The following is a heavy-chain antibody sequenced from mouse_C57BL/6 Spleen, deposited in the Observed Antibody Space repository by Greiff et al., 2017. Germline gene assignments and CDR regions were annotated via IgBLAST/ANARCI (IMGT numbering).Heavy chain of an antibody. CDR3: AKEEPYYDYDGPYFDY. Sequence: DVKLQESGPGLVKPSQSLSLTCSVTGYSITSGYYWNWIRQFPGNKLEWMGYISYDGSNNYNPSLKNRISITRDTSKNQFFLKLNSVTTEDTATYYCAKEEPYYDYDGPYFDYGGQGTTRTVSS. D-gene: IGHD2-4*01. V-gene: IGHV3-6*01. CDR2: ISYDGSN. J-gene: IGHJ2*01. CDR1: GYSITSGYY.